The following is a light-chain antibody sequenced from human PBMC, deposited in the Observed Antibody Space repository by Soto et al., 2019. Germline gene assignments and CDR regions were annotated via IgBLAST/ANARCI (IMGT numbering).Light chain of an antibody. V-gene: IGKV3-11*01. CDR3: PQRRNWPLT. CDR1: QSVDSY. J-gene: IGKJ4*01. CDR2: DVS. Sequence: EIVLTQSPATLSLSPGERATLSCRASQSVDSYLTWYQQRPGQAPRLLIYDVSKRATGIPVRFSGSGSGTDFPLTISSLEPEDVAIYYCPQRRNWPLTFGGGTKVEIK.